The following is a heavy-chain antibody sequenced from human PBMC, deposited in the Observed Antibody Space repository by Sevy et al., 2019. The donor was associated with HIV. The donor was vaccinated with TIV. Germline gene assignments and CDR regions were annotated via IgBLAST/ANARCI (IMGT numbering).Heavy chain of an antibody. CDR3: AKEGYRVPGADAIDI. CDR2: ISGSGDTT. V-gene: IGHV3-23*01. D-gene: IGHD2-2*01. J-gene: IGHJ3*02. Sequence: GGSLRLSCAASGFTFSYYAMTWVRQAPGKGLEWVSAISGSGDTTYYAESVKGRFTISRDNSRGTLYMQINSLRAEDTAIYFCAKEGYRVPGADAIDIWGQGTMVTVSS. CDR1: GFTFSYYA.